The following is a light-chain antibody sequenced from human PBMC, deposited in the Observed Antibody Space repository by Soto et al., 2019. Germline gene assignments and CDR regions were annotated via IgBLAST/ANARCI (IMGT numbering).Light chain of an antibody. V-gene: IGLV1-51*01. J-gene: IGLJ1*01. CDR3: GSWDSRLSAYV. Sequence: GQKVTISCSGSSANIGGNSVSLYQQLPGTAPKLLLYDDNKRPTRIPDRFSASKAGTSATLGITGCQTGHEAEYYWGSWDSRLSAYVFGTGTKVTVL. CDR1: SANIGGNS. CDR2: DDN.